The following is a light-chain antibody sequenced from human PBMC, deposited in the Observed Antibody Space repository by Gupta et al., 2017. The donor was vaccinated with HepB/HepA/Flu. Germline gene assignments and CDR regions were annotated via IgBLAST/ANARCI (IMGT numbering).Light chain of an antibody. CDR2: QDT. Sequence: SYELTQPPSVSVSPGQTASLTCSGDKLGDKYACWYQQKPGQSPVLVIYQDTKRPSGIPERFSGSNSGNTATLTISGTQAVDEADYYCQAWDSTTTLVFGTGTKVTVL. V-gene: IGLV3-1*01. J-gene: IGLJ1*01. CDR3: QAWDSTTTLV. CDR1: KLGDKY.